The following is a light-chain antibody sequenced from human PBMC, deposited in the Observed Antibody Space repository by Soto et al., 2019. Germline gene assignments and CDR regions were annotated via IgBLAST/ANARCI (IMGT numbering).Light chain of an antibody. J-gene: IGKJ4*01. CDR1: QSVSTD. CDR3: RQYNDWPLT. V-gene: IGKV3-15*01. Sequence: EIVMTQSPATLSVSPGEGATLSCRASQSVSTDLAWYRQKPGQAPRLLIYGASSRAPDIPARFSGSGSGTEFTLTISRLQSEDFAVYYCRQYNDWPLTFGGGSKVDIK. CDR2: GAS.